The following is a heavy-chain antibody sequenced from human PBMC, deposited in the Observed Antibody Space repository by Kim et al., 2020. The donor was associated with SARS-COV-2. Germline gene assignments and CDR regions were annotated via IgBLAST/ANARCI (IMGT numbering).Heavy chain of an antibody. D-gene: IGHD3-3*01. CDR1: GDSVSSNSAA. V-gene: IGHV6-1*01. CDR2: TYYRSKWYN. CDR3: ARGDTIFGVAFYYYYGMDV. J-gene: IGHJ6*02. Sequence: SQTLSLTCAISGDSVSSNSAAWNWIRQSPSRGLEWLGRTYYRSKWYNDYAVSVKSRITINPDTSKNQFSLQLNSVTPEDTAVYYCARGDTIFGVAFYYYYGMDVWGQGTTVTVSS.